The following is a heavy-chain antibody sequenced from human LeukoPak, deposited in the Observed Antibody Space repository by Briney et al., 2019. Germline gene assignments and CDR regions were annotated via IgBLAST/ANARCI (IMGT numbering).Heavy chain of an antibody. D-gene: IGHD3-22*01. CDR3: ARGDNDSSGPFDY. V-gene: IGHV4-59*12. CDR2: IYYSGST. CDR1: GGSISSYY. Sequence: SETLSLTCTVSGGSISSYYWSWIRQPPGKGLEWIGYIYYSGSTNYNPSLKSRVTISVDTSKNQFSLKLSSVTAADTAVYYCARGDNDSSGPFDYWGQGTLVTVSS. J-gene: IGHJ4*02.